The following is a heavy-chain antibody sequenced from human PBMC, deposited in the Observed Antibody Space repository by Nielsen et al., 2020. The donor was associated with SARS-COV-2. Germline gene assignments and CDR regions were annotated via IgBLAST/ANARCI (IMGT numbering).Heavy chain of an antibody. CDR3: ARDPVAYGVYYGLDV. Sequence: GGSLRLSCAASGFTFNTFWMNWVRQAPGKGLEWVASIKQDGSETHHVDSVKGRFTISRDNAKNSLYLQMNSLRAEDTAVYYCARDPVAYGVYYGLDVWGQGTTVTVSS. CDR1: GFTFNTFW. D-gene: IGHD4-17*01. J-gene: IGHJ6*02. V-gene: IGHV3-7*01. CDR2: IKQDGSET.